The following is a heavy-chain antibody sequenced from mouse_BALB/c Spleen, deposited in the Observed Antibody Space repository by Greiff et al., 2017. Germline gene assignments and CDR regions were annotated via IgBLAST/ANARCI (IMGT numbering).Heavy chain of an antibody. CDR2: INSNGGST. CDR3: ARDLGGNYAMDY. V-gene: IGHV5-6-3*01. Sequence: EVQVVESGGGLVQPGGSLKLSCAASGFTFSSYGMSWVRQTPDKRLELVATINSNGGSTYYPDSVKGRFTISRDNAKNTLYLQMSSLKSEDTAMYYCARDLGGNYAMDYWGQGTSVTVSS. D-gene: IGHD3-3*01. CDR1: GFTFSSYG. J-gene: IGHJ4*01.